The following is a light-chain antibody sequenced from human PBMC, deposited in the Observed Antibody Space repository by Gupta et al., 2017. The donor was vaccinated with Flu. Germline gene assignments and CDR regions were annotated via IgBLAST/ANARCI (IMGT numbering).Light chain of an antibody. CDR1: QDIDDD. CDR2: EAT. J-gene: IGKJ2*02. Sequence: ETTLTQSPAFMSATPGDKVNISCKASQDIDDDMNCYQQKPGEAAIFIIQEATTLGPRIPPGFSGRAYGSDFTLTIKNIDSEDAAYYCCRQHDDFPCTFGQGTKVEIK. CDR3: RQHDDFPCT. V-gene: IGKV5-2*01.